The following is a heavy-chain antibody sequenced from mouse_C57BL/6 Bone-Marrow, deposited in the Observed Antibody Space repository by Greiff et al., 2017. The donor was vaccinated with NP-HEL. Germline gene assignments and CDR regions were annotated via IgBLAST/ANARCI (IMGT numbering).Heavy chain of an antibody. Sequence: VQLQQSGAELARPGASVKLSCKASGYTFTSYGISWVKQRTGQGLEWIGEIYPSSGNTYYNEKFKGKATLTADKSSSTAYMELRSLTSEDSAVYFSERYYYGSSPWFAYWGQGTLVTVSA. J-gene: IGHJ3*01. CDR3: ERYYYGSSPWFAY. V-gene: IGHV1-81*01. CDR2: IYPSSGNT. D-gene: IGHD1-1*01. CDR1: GYTFTSYG.